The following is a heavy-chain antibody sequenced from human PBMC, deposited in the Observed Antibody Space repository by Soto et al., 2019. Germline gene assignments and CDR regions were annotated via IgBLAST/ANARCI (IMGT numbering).Heavy chain of an antibody. CDR1: GGSISSGGYY. V-gene: IGHV4-31*03. CDR2: IYYSGST. D-gene: IGHD1-26*01. Sequence: QVQLQESGPGLVKPSQTLSLTCTVSGGSISSGGYYWSWIRQHPGKGLEWIGEIYYSGSTYYNPSHKSRVTISVDTSKNQFSLKLSSVTAADTAVYYCASLYSGSYPRDFDYWGQGTLVTVSS. CDR3: ASLYSGSYPRDFDY. J-gene: IGHJ4*02.